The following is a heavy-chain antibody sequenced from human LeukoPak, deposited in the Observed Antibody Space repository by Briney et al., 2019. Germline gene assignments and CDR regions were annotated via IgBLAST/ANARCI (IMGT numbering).Heavy chain of an antibody. D-gene: IGHD6-19*01. CDR1: GFTFSDYY. CDR3: AREGLLSGWPVDAFDI. Sequence: GGSLRLSCAASGFTFSDYYMDWVRQTPGKGLEWIGRARNKANSHTTEYAASVKGRFTISRDDSKNSLYLQMNSLRAEDTAVYYCAREGLLSGWPVDAFDIWGQGTMVTVSS. CDR2: ARNKANSHTT. J-gene: IGHJ3*02. V-gene: IGHV3-72*01.